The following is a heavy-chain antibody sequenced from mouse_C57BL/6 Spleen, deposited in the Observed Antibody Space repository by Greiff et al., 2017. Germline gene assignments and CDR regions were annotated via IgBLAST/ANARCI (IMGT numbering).Heavy chain of an antibody. CDR2: INPSNGGT. J-gene: IGHJ1*03. CDR3: ARGPLVTTVVYWYFDV. V-gene: IGHV1-53*01. D-gene: IGHD1-1*01. Sequence: VQLQQPGTDLVKPGASVKLSCKASGYTFTSYWMHWVKQRPGQGLEWIGNINPSNGGTNYNEKFKSKATLTVDKSSSTAYMQLSSLTSEDSAVYYCARGPLVTTVVYWYFDVWGTGTTVTVSS. CDR1: GYTFTSYW.